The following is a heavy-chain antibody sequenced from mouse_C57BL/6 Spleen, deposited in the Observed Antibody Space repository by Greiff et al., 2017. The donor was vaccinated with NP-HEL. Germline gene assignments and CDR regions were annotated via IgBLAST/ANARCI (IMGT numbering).Heavy chain of an antibody. V-gene: IGHV1-61*01. CDR3: AKEPYDYERALYWYFDV. J-gene: IGHJ1*03. CDR2: IYPSNSDT. D-gene: IGHD2-4*01. Sequence: QVQLQQPGAELVRPGSSVKLSCKASGYTFPNSWMNWVKQRPGQDLEWIGNIYPSNSDTNYNQKFKDKATLTVDQSSSTAYMQLTSLTSEDSAVYYCAKEPYDYERALYWYFDVWGTGTTVTVSS. CDR1: GYTFPNSW.